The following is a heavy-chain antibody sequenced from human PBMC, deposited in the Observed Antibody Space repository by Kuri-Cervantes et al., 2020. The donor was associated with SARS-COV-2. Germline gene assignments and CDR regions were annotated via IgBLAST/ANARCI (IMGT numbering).Heavy chain of an antibody. CDR2: IYYSGST. V-gene: IGHV4-38-2*01. Sequence: SETLSLTCAVSGYSISSGYYWGWIRQPPGKGLEWIGYIYYSGSTNYNPSLKSRVTISVDTSKNQFSLKLSSVTAADTAVYYCARVYCSGGSCYFDYWGQGTLVTVSS. D-gene: IGHD2-15*01. CDR1: GYSISSGYY. J-gene: IGHJ4*02. CDR3: ARVYCSGGSCYFDY.